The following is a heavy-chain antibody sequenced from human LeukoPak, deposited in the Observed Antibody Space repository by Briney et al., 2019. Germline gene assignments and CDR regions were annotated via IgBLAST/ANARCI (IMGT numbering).Heavy chain of an antibody. CDR3: ARGSGQNGSGDY. D-gene: IGHD3-3*01. J-gene: IGHJ4*02. CDR1: GFTSSSYS. V-gene: IGHV3-21*01. Sequence: GGSLRLSCAASGFTSSSYSMNWVRQAPGKGLEWVSSISSSSSYIYYADSVKGRFTISRDNAKNSLYLQMNSLRAEDTAVYYCARGSGQNGSGDYWGQGTLVTVSS. CDR2: ISSSSSYI.